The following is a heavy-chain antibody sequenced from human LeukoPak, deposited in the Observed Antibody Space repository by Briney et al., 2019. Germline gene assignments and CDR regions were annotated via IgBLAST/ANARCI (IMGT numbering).Heavy chain of an antibody. Sequence: PGGSLRLSCAASGFTFSSYAMSWVRQAPGKGLEWVSAISGSGGSTYYADSVKGRFAISRDNSKNTLYLQMNSLRAEDTAVYYCAKGPTKTAAGDPLDPWGQGTLATVSS. CDR1: GFTFSSYA. J-gene: IGHJ5*02. CDR2: ISGSGGST. CDR3: AKGPTKTAAGDPLDP. V-gene: IGHV3-23*01. D-gene: IGHD6-13*01.